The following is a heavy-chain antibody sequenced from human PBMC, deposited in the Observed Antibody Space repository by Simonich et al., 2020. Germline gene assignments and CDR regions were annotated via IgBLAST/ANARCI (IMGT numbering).Heavy chain of an antibody. CDR2: LSSSGSTI. V-gene: IGHV3-48*03. Sequence: EVQLVESGGGLVQPGGSLRLSCAASGFTFSSYEMNWVRQAPGKGLEWVSYLSSSGSTIYYADSVKGRFTIPRDNAKNSLYLQMNSLRAEDTAVYYCARDFRLQLVEIGTYYYYGMDVWGQGTTVTVSS. J-gene: IGHJ6*02. CDR3: ARDFRLQLVEIGTYYYYGMDV. CDR1: GFTFSSYE. D-gene: IGHD6-6*01.